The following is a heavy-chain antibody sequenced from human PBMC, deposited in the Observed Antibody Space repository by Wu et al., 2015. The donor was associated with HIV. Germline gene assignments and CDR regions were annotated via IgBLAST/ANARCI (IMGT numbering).Heavy chain of an antibody. CDR1: GYTFTDYY. V-gene: IGHV1-69-2*01. J-gene: IGHJ4*02. CDR3: ATISRPGDETTVTSKDHFDY. D-gene: IGHD4-17*01. CDR2: VDPEDGET. Sequence: EVQLVQSGAEVKKPGATVKISCKVSGYTFTDYYMHWVQQAPGKGLEWMGLVDPEDGETIYAEKFQGRVTITADTSTDTAYMELSSLRSEDTAVYYCATISRPGDETTVTSKDHFDYWGQGTLVTVSS.